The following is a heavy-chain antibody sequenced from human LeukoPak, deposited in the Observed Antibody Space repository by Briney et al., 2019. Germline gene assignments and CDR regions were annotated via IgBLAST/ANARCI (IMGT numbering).Heavy chain of an antibody. CDR2: IYYSGST. J-gene: IGHJ4*02. CDR3: ARSLVRGVIDY. D-gene: IGHD3-10*01. V-gene: IGHV4-39*01. Sequence: SETLSLTCTVSGDSISSSSYYWGWIRQPPGKGLEWIGSIYYSGSTYYNPSLKSRVTISVDTSKNQFSLKLSSVTAADTAVYYCARSLVRGVIDYWGQGTLVTVSS. CDR1: GDSISSSSYY.